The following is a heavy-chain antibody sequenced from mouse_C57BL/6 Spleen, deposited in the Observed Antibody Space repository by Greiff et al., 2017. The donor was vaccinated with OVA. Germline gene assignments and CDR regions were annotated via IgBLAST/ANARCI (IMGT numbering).Heavy chain of an antibody. CDR1: GFSLTSYG. D-gene: IGHD2-3*01. CDR3: ASDGYSFAY. J-gene: IGHJ3*01. CDR2: IWSGGST. V-gene: IGHV2-2*01. Sequence: VQLKQSGPGLVQPSQSLSITCTVSGFSLTSYGVHWVRQSPGKGLEWLGVIWSGGSTDYNAAFISRLSISKDNSKSQVFFKMNSLQADDTAIYYCASDGYSFAYWGQGTLVTVSA.